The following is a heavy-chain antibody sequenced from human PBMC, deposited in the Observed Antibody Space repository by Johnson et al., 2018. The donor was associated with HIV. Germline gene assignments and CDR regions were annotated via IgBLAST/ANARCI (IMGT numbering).Heavy chain of an antibody. D-gene: IGHD2-8*01. CDR1: GFTFSDYY. CDR2: ISSSGSTI. J-gene: IGHJ3*02. CDR3: AKAAQAAYGRDAFDI. V-gene: IGHV3-11*04. Sequence: QVQLLESGGGLVQPGGSLRLSCAASGFTFSDYYMSWIRQAPGKGLEWVSYISSSGSTIYYADSVKGRFTISRDNAKNSLYLQMNSLRAEDTAVYYCAKAAQAAYGRDAFDIWGQGTMVTVSS.